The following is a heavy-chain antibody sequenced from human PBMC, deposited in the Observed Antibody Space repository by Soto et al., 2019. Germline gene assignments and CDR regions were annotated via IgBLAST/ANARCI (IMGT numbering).Heavy chain of an antibody. CDR1: GDSVSSDSVA. D-gene: IGHD5-12*01. Sequence: QVQLQQSSPGLVKPSQTLSLTCAIPGDSVSSDSVAWNWIRQSPSRGLEWLGRTYYRSKWYNDYAVSVKSRVSLNPDTSKNQFSLQLNSVTPEDTAVYYCARGLGDWFDPWGQGTLVTVSS. CDR3: ARGLGDWFDP. CDR2: TYYRSKWYN. V-gene: IGHV6-1*01. J-gene: IGHJ5*02.